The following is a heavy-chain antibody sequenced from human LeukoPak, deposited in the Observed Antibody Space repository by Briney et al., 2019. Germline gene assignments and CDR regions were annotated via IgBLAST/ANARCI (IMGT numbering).Heavy chain of an antibody. CDR2: IYSGGST. CDR1: GFTFSSYS. V-gene: IGHV3-53*01. D-gene: IGHD1-7*01. CDR3: ARGVANWNYPLLYYYYYMDV. Sequence: GGSLRLSCAASGFTFSSYSMSWVRQAPGKGLEWVSVIYSGGSTYYADSVKGRFTISRDNSKNTLYLQMNSLRAEDTAVYYCARGVANWNYPLLYYYYYMDVWGKGTTVTVSS. J-gene: IGHJ6*03.